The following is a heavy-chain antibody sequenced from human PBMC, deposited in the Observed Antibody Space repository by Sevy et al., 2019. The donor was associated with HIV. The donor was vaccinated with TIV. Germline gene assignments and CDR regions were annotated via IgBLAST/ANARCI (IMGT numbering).Heavy chain of an antibody. CDR1: GFTFYNYG. Sequence: GESLKISCAASGFTFYNYGMHWVRQAPGKGLEWVTFIRYDGINEYYADSVKGRFVISRDNPKNTLYLQMNTVRAEDTAVYYCAKESSITDRRGIDYWGQGTLVTVSS. J-gene: IGHJ4*02. D-gene: IGHD6-6*01. CDR2: IRYDGINE. CDR3: AKESSITDRRGIDY. V-gene: IGHV3-30*02.